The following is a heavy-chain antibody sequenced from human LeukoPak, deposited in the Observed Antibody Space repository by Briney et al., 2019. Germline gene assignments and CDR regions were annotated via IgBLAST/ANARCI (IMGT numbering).Heavy chain of an antibody. CDR2: ISWNSGSI. D-gene: IGHD6-13*01. CDR1: GFTFDDYA. J-gene: IGHJ3*02. CDR3: AKSRYSSSWHDAFDI. V-gene: IGHV3-9*03. Sequence: GGSLRLSCAASGFTFDDYAMHWVRHAPGKGLEWVSGISWNSGSIVYADSVKGRFTISRDNAKNSLYLQMNSLRAEDMALYYCAKSRYSSSWHDAFDIWGQGTMVTVSS.